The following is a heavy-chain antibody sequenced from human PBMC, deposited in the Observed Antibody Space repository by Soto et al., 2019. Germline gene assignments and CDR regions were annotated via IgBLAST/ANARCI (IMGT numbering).Heavy chain of an antibody. V-gene: IGHV1-18*01. CDR1: GYTFTSYG. CDR2: ISAHNGNT. Sequence: QCHLVQSGPDVKKPGASVRVSCKASGYTFTSYGITWARQAPGQGLEWMGWISAHNGNTDYAQKLQGRVIVTRDTSTSTAYMELRSLRSDDTAVYYCARGRYGDYWGQGALVTVSS. D-gene: IGHD1-1*01. J-gene: IGHJ4*02. CDR3: ARGRYGDY.